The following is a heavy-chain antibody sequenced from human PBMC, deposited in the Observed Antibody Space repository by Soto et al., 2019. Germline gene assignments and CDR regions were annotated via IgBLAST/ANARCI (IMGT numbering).Heavy chain of an antibody. CDR2: ISGSGGNT. J-gene: IGHJ4*02. CDR1: GFTFSGFA. CDR3: AKNRPGSRFCSGGTCQYYFDS. D-gene: IGHD2-15*01. V-gene: IGHV3-23*01. Sequence: EVQLLESGGGLVQPGGSLRLSCEVSGFTFSGFAMSWVRQAPGKGLEWVCLISGSGGNTYYADSVKGRFTISRDNSKSTLYVQMDSLRAEDAAIYFCAKNRPGSRFCSGGTCQYYFDSWGQGTLVTVSS.